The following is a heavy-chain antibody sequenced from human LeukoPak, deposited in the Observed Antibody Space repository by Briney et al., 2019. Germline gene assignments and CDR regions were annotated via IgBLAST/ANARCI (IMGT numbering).Heavy chain of an antibody. Sequence: PSETLSLTCAVSGGSISSGGYSWSWIRQPPGKGLEWIGYIYYSGSTYYNPSLKSRVTISVDTSKNQISLKLSSVTAADTAVYYCARSHYDSSGYGDDAFDIWGQGTMVTVSS. CDR2: IYYSGST. CDR1: GGSISSGGYS. CDR3: ARSHYDSSGYGDDAFDI. V-gene: IGHV4-30-4*07. D-gene: IGHD3-22*01. J-gene: IGHJ3*02.